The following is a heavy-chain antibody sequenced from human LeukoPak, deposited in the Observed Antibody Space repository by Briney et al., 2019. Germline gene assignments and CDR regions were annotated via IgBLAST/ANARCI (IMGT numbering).Heavy chain of an antibody. D-gene: IGHD1-26*01. CDR3: ARGMYSGSYYFDY. CDR2: MNPNSGNT. CDR1: GYTFTSYY. V-gene: IGHV1-8*02. Sequence: GASVKVSCKASGYTFTSYYMHWVRQAPGQGLEWMGWMNPNSGNTGYAQKFQGRVTMTRNTSISTAYMELSSLRSEDTAVYYCARGMYSGSYYFDYWGQGTLVTVSS. J-gene: IGHJ4*02.